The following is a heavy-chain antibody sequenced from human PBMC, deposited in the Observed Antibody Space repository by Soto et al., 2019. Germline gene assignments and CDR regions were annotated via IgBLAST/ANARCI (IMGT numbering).Heavy chain of an antibody. CDR1: GYTFTGYY. CDR3: ARDTLGYCGGDCWGGCFDP. D-gene: IGHD2-21*02. CDR2: INPNRGDT. J-gene: IGHJ5*02. V-gene: IGHV1-2*02. Sequence: QVQLVQSGAEVKKPGASVKVSCKASGYTFTGYYMHWVRQAPGQGLEWMGWINPNRGDTNYAQKFRARVTRTRKRPISPASMEWRRLRSADTAGYSCARDTLGYCGGDCWGGCFDPWGKGPLV.